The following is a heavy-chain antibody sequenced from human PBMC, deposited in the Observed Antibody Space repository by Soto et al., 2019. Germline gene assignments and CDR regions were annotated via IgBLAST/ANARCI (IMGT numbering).Heavy chain of an antibody. Sequence: EVQLLESGGGLVQPGGSLRLSCAPSGFTFSSYAISWVRQAPGKGLEWVSALSASGTSTYYADSVKGRFTISRDNSKNTLYLQLNSLGAEDTAVYYCAKDRVTTVTTKTFDYWGQGTLVTVSS. CDR1: GFTFSSYA. J-gene: IGHJ4*02. CDR2: LSASGTST. V-gene: IGHV3-23*01. CDR3: AKDRVTTVTTKTFDY. D-gene: IGHD4-17*01.